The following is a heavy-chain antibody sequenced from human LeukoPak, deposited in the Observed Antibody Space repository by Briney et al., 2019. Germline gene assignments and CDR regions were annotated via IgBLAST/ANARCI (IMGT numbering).Heavy chain of an antibody. CDR2: ISSSSSYI. J-gene: IGHJ4*02. CDR3: AKEASSGYYTALYFDF. CDR1: GFTFSSYS. Sequence: TGGSLRLSCAASGFTFSSYSMNWVRQAPGKGLEWVSSISSSSSYIYYADSVKGRFTISRDNAKNSLYLQMNSLRAEDTAIYYCAKEASSGYYTALYFDFCGQGTPVTVSS. D-gene: IGHD3-22*01. V-gene: IGHV3-21*01.